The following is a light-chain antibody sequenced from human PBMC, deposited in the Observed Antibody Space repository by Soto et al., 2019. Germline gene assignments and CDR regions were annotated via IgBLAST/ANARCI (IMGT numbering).Light chain of an antibody. CDR3: SSYAGTKTSV. CDR1: SSDVGDYKY. Sequence: QSALTQPRSVSGSPGQSVSISCTGTSSDVGDYKYVSWYQQHPGKAPKLVIYDVDKRPSGVPDRFSGSKSGDTASLTISGLQAEDEADYYCSSYAGTKTSVFAGGTKLTVL. J-gene: IGLJ2*01. V-gene: IGLV2-11*01. CDR2: DVD.